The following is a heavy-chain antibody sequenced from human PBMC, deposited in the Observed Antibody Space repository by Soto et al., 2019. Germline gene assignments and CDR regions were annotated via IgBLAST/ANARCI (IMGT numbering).Heavy chain of an antibody. J-gene: IGHJ4*02. CDR1: GFSLTTSGEA. CDR2: IYWNGIE. CDR3: AHGDPLDFHF. V-gene: IGHV2-5*01. Sequence: QITLRESGPALVKPTQTLTLTCTFSGFSLTTSGEAVGWIRQPPGKALEWLALIYWNGIERYSPSLKSRLSITKDTSKNHVVLTMPNMDPVDTATYYCAHGDPLDFHFWGQGTLVTVSP. D-gene: IGHD3-10*01.